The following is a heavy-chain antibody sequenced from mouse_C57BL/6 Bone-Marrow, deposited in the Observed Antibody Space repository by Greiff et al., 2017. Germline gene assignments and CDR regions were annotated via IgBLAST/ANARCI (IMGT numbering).Heavy chain of an antibody. D-gene: IGHD2-3*01. V-gene: IGHV1-19*01. CDR1: GYTFTDYY. CDR3: ARSTDGYSAMYY. Sequence: EVQLQQSGPVLVKPGASVKMSCKASGYTFTDYYMNWVKQSHGKSLEWIGVINPYNGGTSYNQKFKGKATLTVDKSSSTAYMELNSLTSEDSAVYYCARSTDGYSAMYYWGQGTSVTVSS. J-gene: IGHJ4*01. CDR2: INPYNGGT.